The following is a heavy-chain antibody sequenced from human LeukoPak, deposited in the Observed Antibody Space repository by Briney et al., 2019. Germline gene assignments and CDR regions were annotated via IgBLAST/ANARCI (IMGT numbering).Heavy chain of an antibody. CDR2: ISSSSSTI. J-gene: IGHJ4*02. D-gene: IGHD3-16*02. Sequence: GGSLRLSCAASGFTFSSYSMNWVRQAPGKGLEWVSYISSSSSTIYYADSVKGRFTISRDNAKNSLYLQMNSLRAEDTAVYYCARESNYDYVWGSYLSRPFDYWGQGTLVTVSS. CDR1: GFTFSSYS. V-gene: IGHV3-48*01. CDR3: ARESNYDYVWGSYLSRPFDY.